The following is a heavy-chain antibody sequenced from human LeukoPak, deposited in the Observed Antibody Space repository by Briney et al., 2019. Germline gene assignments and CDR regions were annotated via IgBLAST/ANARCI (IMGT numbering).Heavy chain of an antibody. V-gene: IGHV3-74*01. D-gene: IGHD5-18*01. CDR3: AGRTAAQDYYMDV. J-gene: IGHJ6*03. Sequence: AGGSLRLSCAASGFIFSSYWMHWVRNAPGKGLAWVSRINTDGSSTSYADSVKGRFTISRDNSKNTLYLQMNSLRAEDTAIYYCAGRTAAQDYYMDVWGEGTTVTISS. CDR2: INTDGSST. CDR1: GFIFSSYW.